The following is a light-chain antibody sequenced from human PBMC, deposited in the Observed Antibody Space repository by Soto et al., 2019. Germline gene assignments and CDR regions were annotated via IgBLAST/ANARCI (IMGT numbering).Light chain of an antibody. CDR3: SSYAGSNNFV. V-gene: IGLV2-8*01. CDR1: SSDVGGYNY. CDR2: EVS. J-gene: IGLJ1*01. Sequence: QSALTQPPSASGSPGQSVTISCTRTSSDVGGYNYVSWYQQHPGKAPKLMIYEVSKRPSGVPDRFSASKSGNTASLTVSGLQAEDEADYYCSSYAGSNNFVFGTGTKVTVL.